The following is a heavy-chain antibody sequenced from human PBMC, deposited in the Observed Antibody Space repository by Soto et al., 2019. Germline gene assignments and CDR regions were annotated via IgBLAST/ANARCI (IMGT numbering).Heavy chain of an antibody. Sequence: SETLSLTCTVSGGSISSYYWSWIRQPPGKGLEWIGYIYYSGSTNYNPSLKSRVTISVDTSKNQFSLKLSSVTAADTAVYYCARDRIRSAGDAFDIWGQGTMVT. CDR2: IYYSGST. D-gene: IGHD3-3*01. J-gene: IGHJ3*02. CDR1: GGSISSYY. V-gene: IGHV4-59*01. CDR3: ARDRIRSAGDAFDI.